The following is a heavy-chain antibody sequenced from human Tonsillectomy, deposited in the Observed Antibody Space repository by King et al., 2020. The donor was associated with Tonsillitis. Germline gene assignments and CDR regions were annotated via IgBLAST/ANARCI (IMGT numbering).Heavy chain of an antibody. CDR1: GFTFDDFA. V-gene: IGHV3-9*01. J-gene: IGHJ4*02. Sequence: VQLVESGGGLVQPGRSLRLSCAASGFTFDDFAMHWVRQAPGKGLEWVSVISWNRCSVGYADFVKGRFTISRDNPKNSLYLQMNSLRAEDTALYYCAKDIFAGATLLGGFDYWGQGTLVAVSS. CDR3: AKDIFAGATLLGGFDY. CDR2: ISWNRCSV. D-gene: IGHD1-26*01.